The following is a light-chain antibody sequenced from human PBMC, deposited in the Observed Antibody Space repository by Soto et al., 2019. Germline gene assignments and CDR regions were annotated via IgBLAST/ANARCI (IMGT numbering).Light chain of an antibody. Sequence: QSVLTQPPSVSGAPGQRDTISCTGSSSNIGAGYDVHWYQQLPGAAPKLLIYGDTNRPSGVPDRFSDSKSVTSASLAITRLQAEDEADYYCQSYDSSLSGVVFGGGTQLTAL. J-gene: IGLJ3*02. CDR2: GDT. CDR3: QSYDSSLSGVV. CDR1: SSNIGAGYD. V-gene: IGLV1-40*01.